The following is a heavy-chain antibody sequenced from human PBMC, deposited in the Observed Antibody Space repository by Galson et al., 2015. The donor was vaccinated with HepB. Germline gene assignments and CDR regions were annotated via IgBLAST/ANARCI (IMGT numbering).Heavy chain of an antibody. CDR2: ISWSGAWT. CDR1: GFTFRSYS. V-gene: IGHV3-23*01. CDR3: ARERDGSGYFDY. J-gene: IGHJ4*02. Sequence: SLRLSCAASGFTFRSYSMSWVRQTPGKGLEWVSAISWSGAWTYYPGSVKGRFTISRDNSKNTVYLQMNSLRAEGTAVYHCARERDGSGYFDYWGQGNLVTVSS. D-gene: IGHD3-22*01.